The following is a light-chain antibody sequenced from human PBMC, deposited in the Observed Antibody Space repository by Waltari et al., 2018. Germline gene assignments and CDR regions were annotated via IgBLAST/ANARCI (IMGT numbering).Light chain of an antibody. CDR1: NIGSKN. J-gene: IGLJ2*01. CDR2: YGN. CDR3: QVWDSSSDHGL. Sequence: SYDLTQPPSVSVSPGQTARITCGGDNIGSKNVHWYQQKPPQAPVVVIYYGNERPSGIPERFSGSKSGDTATLTISGVEAGDEADYYCQVWDSSSDHGLFGGGTRLTVL. V-gene: IGLV3-21*01.